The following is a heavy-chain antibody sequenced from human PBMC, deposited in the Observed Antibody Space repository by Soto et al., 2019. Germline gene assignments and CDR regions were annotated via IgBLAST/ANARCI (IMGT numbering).Heavy chain of an antibody. CDR1: GGSISSSSYY. J-gene: IGHJ6*02. CDR3: ARIERGYNWNDEYGMDV. CDR2: IYYSGST. D-gene: IGHD1-1*01. Sequence: SETLSLTCTVSGGSISSSSYYWGWIRQPPGKGLEWIGSIYYSGSTYYNPSLKSRVTISVDTSKNQFSLKLSSVTAADTAVYYCARIERGYNWNDEYGMDVWGQGTTVTVSS. V-gene: IGHV4-39*01.